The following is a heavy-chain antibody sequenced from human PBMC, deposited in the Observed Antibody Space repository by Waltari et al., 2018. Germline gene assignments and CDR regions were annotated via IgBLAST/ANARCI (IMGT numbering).Heavy chain of an antibody. D-gene: IGHD3-16*01. J-gene: IGHJ4*02. CDR2: IYSKSGST. CDR3: ARDWGLGYFDY. Sequence: QVQLQESGPGVVKPSETLSLTCAVSGGSISSGYYYWSWIRQPPGKGLEWIGGIYSKSGSTNYNPSLKSRVTISKDTAKTQFSLKLSSVTAADTAVYYCARDWGLGYFDYWGQGVLVTVSS. CDR1: GGSISSGYYY. V-gene: IGHV4-61*01.